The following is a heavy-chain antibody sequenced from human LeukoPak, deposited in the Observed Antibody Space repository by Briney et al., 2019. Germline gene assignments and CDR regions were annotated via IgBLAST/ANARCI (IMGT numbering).Heavy chain of an antibody. Sequence: SETLSLTCAVYGGSFSGYYWSWIRQPPGKGLEWIGEINHSGSTNYNPSLKSRVTISVDTSKNQFSLKLSSVTAADTAVYYCARVLRDYYDSSGYYLDYFDYWGQGTLVTVSS. D-gene: IGHD3-22*01. CDR2: INHSGST. J-gene: IGHJ4*02. CDR3: ARVLRDYYDSSGYYLDYFDY. CDR1: GGSFSGYY. V-gene: IGHV4-34*01.